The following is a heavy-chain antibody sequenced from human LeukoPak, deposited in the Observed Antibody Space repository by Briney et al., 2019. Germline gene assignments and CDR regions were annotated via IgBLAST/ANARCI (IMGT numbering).Heavy chain of an antibody. V-gene: IGHV3-48*02. J-gene: IGHJ3*02. D-gene: IGHD3-22*01. CDR3: ARDYDTTGRAFDI. Sequence: GGSLRLSCAASGVAFSHGWMSWVRQAPGKGLEWVSYISSRSNIIHYADSVKGRFTISRDNAKNSLSLQMNSLRDEDTAVYYCARDYDTTGRAFDIWGQGTMVTVSS. CDR2: ISSRSNII. CDR1: GVAFSHGW.